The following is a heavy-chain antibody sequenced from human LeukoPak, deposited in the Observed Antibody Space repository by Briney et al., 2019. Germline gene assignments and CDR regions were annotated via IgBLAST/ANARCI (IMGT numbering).Heavy chain of an antibody. J-gene: IGHJ4*02. D-gene: IGHD3-22*01. CDR3: ARARRYSDGSGYHYYFDS. V-gene: IGHV3-23*01. CDR2: ISGSGHTT. CDR1: GFTFSTYA. Sequence: GGSLRLSCAASGFTFSTYAMSWVRQAPGKGLEWVSVISGSGHTTYYADSVKGRFTISRDNAKNSLYLQMTSLRVEDTAVYYCARARRYSDGSGYHYYFDSWGQGTLVTVSS.